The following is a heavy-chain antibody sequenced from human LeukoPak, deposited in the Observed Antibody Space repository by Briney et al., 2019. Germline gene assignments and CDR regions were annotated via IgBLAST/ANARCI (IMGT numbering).Heavy chain of an antibody. J-gene: IGHJ4*02. Sequence: SETLSLTCTVSGGSISSGSYYWGWIRQPPGKGLEWIGSIYHSGSTYYNPSLKSRVTISVDTSKNQFSLKLSSVTAADTAVYYCMRWPVTTENYFDYWGQGALVTVSS. V-gene: IGHV4-39*01. CDR2: IYHSGST. CDR3: MRWPVTTENYFDY. CDR1: GGSISSGSYY. D-gene: IGHD4-11*01.